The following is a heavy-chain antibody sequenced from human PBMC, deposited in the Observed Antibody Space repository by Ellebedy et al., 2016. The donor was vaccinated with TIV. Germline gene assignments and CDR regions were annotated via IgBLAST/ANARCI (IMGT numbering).Heavy chain of an antibody. J-gene: IGHJ4*02. D-gene: IGHD6-19*01. CDR1: GYTLTHLS. CDR2: FDPEDGET. V-gene: IGHV1-24*01. CDR3: ATGHSSGWYSHFAY. Sequence: ASVKVSXXVSGYTLTHLSMYWVRQAPGKGLEWVVCFDPEDGETISAQKFQGRVSVTDDRSTNTAYLDLSSLRSDDTAVYYCATGHSSGWYSHFAYWGQGTLVTVS.